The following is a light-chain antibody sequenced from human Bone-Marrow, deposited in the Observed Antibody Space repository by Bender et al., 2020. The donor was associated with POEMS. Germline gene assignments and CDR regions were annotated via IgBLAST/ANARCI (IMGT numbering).Light chain of an antibody. CDR2: DVT. CDR3: SSYAGSNNSV. CDR1: SSDIGYSDY. J-gene: IGLJ1*01. V-gene: IGLV2-14*03. Sequence: QSALTQPASVSGSPGQSITISCTGSSSDIGYSDYVSWYQQHPDKAPKLMIYDVTSRPSGVSSRFSGSKSGNTASLTVSGLQAEDEADYYCSSYAGSNNSVFGTGTKVTVL.